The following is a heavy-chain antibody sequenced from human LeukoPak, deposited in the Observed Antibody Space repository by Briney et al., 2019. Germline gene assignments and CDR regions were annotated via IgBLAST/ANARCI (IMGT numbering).Heavy chain of an antibody. CDR2: ISAYNGNT. D-gene: IGHD2-21*01. CDR1: GYTLTELS. CDR3: ARNPEDCGDFRCVTRYYYYMDA. J-gene: IGHJ6*03. V-gene: IGHV1-18*01. Sequence: ASVKVSCKVSGYTLTELSMHWVRQAPGKGLEWMGWISAYNGNTNYQQKLQDRVTLTTDASTSTAYMELRSLRSDDTAVYYCARNPEDCGDFRCVTRYYYYMDAWGKGTTVTVSS.